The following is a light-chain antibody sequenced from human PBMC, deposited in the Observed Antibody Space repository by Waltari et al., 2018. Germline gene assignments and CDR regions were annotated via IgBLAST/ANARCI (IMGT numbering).Light chain of an antibody. CDR1: QSVLHSSNNKNY. CDR3: QQYYSFPPT. J-gene: IGKJ1*01. V-gene: IGKV4-1*01. Sequence: TVVTQSPDSLPVSLGERATIPCKPTQSVLHSSNNKNYLAWYQKKPGQPPKLLIFWASTRESGVPDRFSGSGSGTDFTLTISNLQTADVAVYYCQQYYSFPPTFGQGTKVEIK. CDR2: WAS.